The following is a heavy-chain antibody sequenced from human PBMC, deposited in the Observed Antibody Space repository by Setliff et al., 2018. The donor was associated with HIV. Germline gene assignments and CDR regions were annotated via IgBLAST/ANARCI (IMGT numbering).Heavy chain of an antibody. D-gene: IGHD1-1*01. Sequence: SETLSLTCTVPGGSISSHYWGWIRQPAGKRLEWIGRIYSSGNTNYNPSLKSRVTISADTSKNQFSLRLKSVTDAETAVYYCARGGDGYNPGGGTFDNWGQGTLVTVSS. CDR2: IYSSGNT. CDR3: ARGGDGYNPGGGTFDN. V-gene: IGHV4-4*07. CDR1: GGSISSHY. J-gene: IGHJ4*02.